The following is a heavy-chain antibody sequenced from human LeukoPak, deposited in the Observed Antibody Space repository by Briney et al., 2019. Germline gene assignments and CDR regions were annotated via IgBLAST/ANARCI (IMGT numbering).Heavy chain of an antibody. J-gene: IGHJ4*02. V-gene: IGHV4-31*03. CDR1: GGSVSSGDYY. Sequence: SQTLSLTCTVSGGSVSSGDYYWSWIRQHPGKGLEWIGYIYSSGTTYYNPSLKSRLTISVDTSKNQFSLKLSSVTAADTAVYYCARAAQNWNNAPYFDFWGQETLVTVSS. CDR3: ARAAQNWNNAPYFDF. D-gene: IGHD1/OR15-1a*01. CDR2: IYSSGTT.